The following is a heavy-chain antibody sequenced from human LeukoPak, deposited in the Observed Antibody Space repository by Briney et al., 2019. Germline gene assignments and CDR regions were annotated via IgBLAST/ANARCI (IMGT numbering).Heavy chain of an antibody. CDR3: ASKVRIAVAGTRPYYYYGMDV. CDR1: GGSISSSSYY. V-gene: IGHV4-39*07. Sequence: KPSETLSLTCTVSGGSISSSSYYWGWIRQPPGEGLEWIGSIYYSGSTYYNPSLKSRVTISVDTSKNQFSLKLSSVTAADTAVYYCASKVRIAVAGTRPYYYYGMDVWGQGTTVTVSS. D-gene: IGHD6-19*01. CDR2: IYYSGST. J-gene: IGHJ6*02.